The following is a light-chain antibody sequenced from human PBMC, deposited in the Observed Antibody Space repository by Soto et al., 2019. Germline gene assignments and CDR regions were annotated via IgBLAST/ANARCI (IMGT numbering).Light chain of an antibody. J-gene: IGKJ5*01. CDR1: QSINSY. Sequence: DIQMTQSPSSLSASVGGTVTITCRASQSINSYLNWYQQEPGKAPKFLIYAASSLQSGVPSRFSGSGSGTDFTLTVSSLQPEDFATYYCQQSYSTPFTFGQGTRLEIK. V-gene: IGKV1-39*01. CDR3: QQSYSTPFT. CDR2: AAS.